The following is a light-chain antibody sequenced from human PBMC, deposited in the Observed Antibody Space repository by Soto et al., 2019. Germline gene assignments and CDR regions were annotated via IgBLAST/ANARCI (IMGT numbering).Light chain of an antibody. V-gene: IGLV1-40*01. CDR1: SSNIGAGFD. Sequence: QSVLTQPPSVSGAPGQRVTISCTGNSSNIGAGFDVHWYQQLPQTAPKLLIYGNSNRPSGVPNRFSGSKSGTSVSLAITGLQAEDEADYYCQSYDSSLSGSVFGGGTKLTVL. CDR2: GNS. J-gene: IGLJ2*01. CDR3: QSYDSSLSGSV.